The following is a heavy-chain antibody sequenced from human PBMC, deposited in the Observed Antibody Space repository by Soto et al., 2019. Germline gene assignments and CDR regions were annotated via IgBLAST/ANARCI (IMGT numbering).Heavy chain of an antibody. V-gene: IGHV1-18*01. CDR2: INAYNGNT. CDR3: ARDPVAGTYFDY. J-gene: IGHJ4*02. CDR1: GYTFINYG. Sequence: QVQLVQSGAEVKKPGASVKVSCKASGYTFINYGISWVRQAPGQGLEWMGWINAYNGNTNYPQKLQGRVTMTTDTSTSTASMELRSLRSDDTAVYYCARDPVAGTYFDYWGQGTLVTVSS. D-gene: IGHD6-19*01.